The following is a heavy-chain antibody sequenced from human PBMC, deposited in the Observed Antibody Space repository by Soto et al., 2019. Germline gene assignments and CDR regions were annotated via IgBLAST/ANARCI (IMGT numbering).Heavy chain of an antibody. CDR2: IYYSGST. CDR1: GGSISSYY. V-gene: IGHV4-59*01. CDR3: ARRYGSAFDI. J-gene: IGHJ3*02. Sequence: PSETLSLTCTVSGGSISSYYLSWIRQPPGKGLEWIGYIYYSGSTNYNPSLKSRVTISVDTSKNQFSLKLSSVTAADTAVYYCARRYGSAFDIWGQGTMVT. D-gene: IGHD3-10*01.